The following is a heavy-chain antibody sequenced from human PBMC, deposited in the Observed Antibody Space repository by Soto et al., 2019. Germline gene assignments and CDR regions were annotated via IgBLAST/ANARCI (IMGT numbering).Heavy chain of an antibody. V-gene: IGHV3-30*03. CDR1: GFTFNTYG. J-gene: IGHJ4*02. Sequence: GGSLRLSCAASGFTFNTYGMYWVRQAPGKGLEWVAAISYDGSNKYHADSVKGRFTISRDNSKNTLYLQMNSLRAEGTAVYYCATQWELTLDYWGQGTLVTVSS. CDR3: ATQWELTLDY. CDR2: ISYDGSNK. D-gene: IGHD1-26*01.